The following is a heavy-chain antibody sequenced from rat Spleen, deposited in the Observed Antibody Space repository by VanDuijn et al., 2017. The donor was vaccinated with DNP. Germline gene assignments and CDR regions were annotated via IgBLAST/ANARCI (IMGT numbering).Heavy chain of an antibody. D-gene: IGHD4-1*01. CDR3: TRQRGLDY. CDR1: GFTFSDYY. Sequence: EVQLVESGGGLVQPGRSLKLSCAASGFTFSDYYMAWVRQAPGKGLEWVASITNTGDSTYYSDSVKGRFTISRDDAKNSLYLQMNSLRSEDTATYYCTRQRGLDYWGQGVMVTVSS. CDR2: ITNTGDST. V-gene: IGHV5-31*01. J-gene: IGHJ2*01.